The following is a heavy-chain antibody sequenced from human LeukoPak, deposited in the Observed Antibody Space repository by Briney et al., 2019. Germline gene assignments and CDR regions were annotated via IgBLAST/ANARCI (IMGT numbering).Heavy chain of an antibody. V-gene: IGHV1-46*01. CDR2: INPSGGST. Sequence: ASVKVSCKASGYTFTSYYMHWVRQAPGQGLEWMGVINPSGGSTSYAQKFQGRVTMTRDTSTSTVYMELSSLRSEDTVVYYCARGAPLRYSFYYYGMDVWGQGTTVTVSS. CDR3: ARGAPLRYSFYYYGMDV. D-gene: IGHD6-13*01. J-gene: IGHJ6*02. CDR1: GYTFTSYY.